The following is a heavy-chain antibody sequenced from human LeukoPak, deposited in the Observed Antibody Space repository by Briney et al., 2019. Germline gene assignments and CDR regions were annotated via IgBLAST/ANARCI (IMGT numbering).Heavy chain of an antibody. D-gene: IGHD3-22*01. V-gene: IGHV1-69*05. J-gene: IGHJ4*02. CDR2: IIPIFGTA. CDR1: GGTFSRYA. CDR3: ARAALSGYYPGFFDY. Sequence: ASVKVSCKASGGTFSRYAISWVRQAPGQGLEWMGGIIPIFGTANYAQKFQGRVTITTDESTSTAYMELSSLRSEDTAVYYCARAALSGYYPGFFDYWGQGTLVTVSS.